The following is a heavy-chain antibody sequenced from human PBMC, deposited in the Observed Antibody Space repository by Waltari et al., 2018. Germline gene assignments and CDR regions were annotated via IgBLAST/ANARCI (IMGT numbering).Heavy chain of an antibody. Sequence: QVQLQESGPGLVKPSEPRSLTCSVSGGSFSNSYWSWIRQSAPKGLEWIGRINVYGRINYNPSLESRVTMSVDPFKSQFSLQLKSLTAADTAVYYCARVGPNTQLADLWGQGMLVTVST. J-gene: IGHJ4*02. V-gene: IGHV4-4*07. CDR3: ARVGPNTQLADL. CDR2: INVYGRI. D-gene: IGHD6-13*01. CDR1: GGSFSNSY.